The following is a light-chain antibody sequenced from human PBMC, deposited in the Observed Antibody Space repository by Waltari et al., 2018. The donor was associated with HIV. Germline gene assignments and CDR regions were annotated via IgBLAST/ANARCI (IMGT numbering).Light chain of an antibody. V-gene: IGKV4-1*01. CDR2: WAS. CDR1: RNSLYRSINKRY. J-gene: IGKJ2*01. CDR3: QQYCSVPYT. Sequence: DVVVTQSPDSLAASLGERATLNSKSSRNSLYRSINKRYLAWYQQKAGQRPKLLIYWASSRASGVPDRFSGSGSGTDFTLTISSLQAEDVAVYYCQQYCSVPYTFGQGTKLEIK.